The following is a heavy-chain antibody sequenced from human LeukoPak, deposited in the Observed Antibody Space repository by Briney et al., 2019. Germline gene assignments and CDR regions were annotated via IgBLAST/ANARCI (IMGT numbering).Heavy chain of an antibody. D-gene: IGHD3-10*01. CDR2: INHSGST. CDR3: ARRRRWGSGSYGNWFDP. J-gene: IGHJ5*02. CDR1: GGSFSGYY. V-gene: IGHV4-34*01. Sequence: SGTLSLTCAVYGGSFSGYYWSWIRQPPGKGLEWIGEINHSGSTNYNPSLKSRVTISVDTSKNQFSLKLSSVTAADTAVYYCARRRRWGSGSYGNWFDPWGQGTLVTVSS.